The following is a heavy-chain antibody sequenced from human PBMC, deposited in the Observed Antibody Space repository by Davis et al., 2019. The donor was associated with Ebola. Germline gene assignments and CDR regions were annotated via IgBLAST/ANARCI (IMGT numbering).Heavy chain of an antibody. CDR2: ISYDGSNK. D-gene: IGHD1-26*01. V-gene: IGHV3-30*03. CDR3: ARDRSGSYGYYGMDV. CDR1: GFTFSSYG. Sequence: GGSLRLSCAASGFTFSSYGMHWVRQAPGKGLEWVAVISYDGSNKYYADSVKGRFTISRDNSKNTLYLQMNSLRAEDTAVYYCARDRSGSYGYYGMDVWGKGTTVTVSS. J-gene: IGHJ6*04.